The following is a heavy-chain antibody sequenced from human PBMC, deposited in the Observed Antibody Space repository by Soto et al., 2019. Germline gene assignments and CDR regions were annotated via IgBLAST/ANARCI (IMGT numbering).Heavy chain of an antibody. CDR3: ARDRAQGSGWYYFDY. CDR1: GFTFSSYA. D-gene: IGHD6-19*01. CDR2: ISYDGSNK. Sequence: VGSLRLSCAASGFTFSSYAMHWVRQAPGKGLEWVAVISYDGSNKYYADSVKGRFTISRDNSKNTLYLQMNSLRAEDTAVYYCARDRAQGSGWYYFDYWGQGTLVTVSS. V-gene: IGHV3-30-3*01. J-gene: IGHJ4*02.